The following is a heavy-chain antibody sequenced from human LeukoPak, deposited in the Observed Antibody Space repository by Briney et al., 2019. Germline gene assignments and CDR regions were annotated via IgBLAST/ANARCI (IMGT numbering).Heavy chain of an antibody. CDR2: ISYDGSNK. CDR1: GFTFSSYA. CDR3: ATSRTSDY. V-gene: IGHV3-30-3*01. Sequence: GGSLRLSCAASGFTFSSYAMHWVRQAPGKGLEWVAVISYDGSNKYYADSVKGRFTISRDNSKNTLYLQMDSLRAEDTAVYYCATSRTSDYWGQGTLVTVSS. D-gene: IGHD1-14*01. J-gene: IGHJ4*02.